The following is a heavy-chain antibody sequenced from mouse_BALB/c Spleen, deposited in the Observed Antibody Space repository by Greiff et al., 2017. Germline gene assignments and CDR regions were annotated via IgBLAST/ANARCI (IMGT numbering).Heavy chain of an antibody. J-gene: IGHJ2*01. CDR1: GYTFSSYW. V-gene: IGHV1-9*01. Sequence: VQLQQSGAELMKPGASVKISCKATGYTFSSYWIEWVKQRPGHGLEWIGEILPGSGSTKYKEKFKGKATFTADTSSNTAYMQLRSLTSEDSAVYICANSYGSSQYYFDYWGQGTTLTVSS. CDR2: ILPGSGST. D-gene: IGHD1-1*01. CDR3: ANSYGSSQYYFDY.